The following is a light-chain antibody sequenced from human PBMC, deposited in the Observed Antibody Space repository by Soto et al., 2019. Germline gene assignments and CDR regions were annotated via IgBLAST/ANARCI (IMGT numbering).Light chain of an antibody. J-gene: IGKJ1*01. CDR3: LQHNSYPWT. V-gene: IGKV1-5*01. Sequence: DIPLTPSPSTLSASVGDRVSIPCRASQSVSSWLAWYQQKPGKAPQRLIYPASSLQSGVSSRFSGSGSGTEFTLTISSLQPEDFATYYCLQHNSYPWTFGQGTKVDIK. CDR1: QSVSSW. CDR2: PAS.